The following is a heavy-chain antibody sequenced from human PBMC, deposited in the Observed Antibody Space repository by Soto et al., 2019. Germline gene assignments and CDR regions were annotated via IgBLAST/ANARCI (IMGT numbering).Heavy chain of an antibody. J-gene: IGHJ4*02. D-gene: IGHD3-16*01. CDR1: GFTSDDHG. CDR3: VKDIEPGGAAY. Sequence: GGSLRLSCAASGFTSDDHGMHWVRQAPGKGLEWVSGLIWNTGNTGYADSVKGRFTISRDNAKNSLYLQMNSLRVEDTAFYYCVKDIEPGGAAYWGQGTLVTVSS. V-gene: IGHV3-9*02. CDR2: LIWNTGNT.